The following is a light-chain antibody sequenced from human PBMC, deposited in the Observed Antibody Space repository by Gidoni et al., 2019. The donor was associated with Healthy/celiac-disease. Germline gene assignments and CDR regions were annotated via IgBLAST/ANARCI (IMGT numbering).Light chain of an antibody. V-gene: IGLV2-14*03. CDR1: SSDVGGYNY. J-gene: IGLJ3*02. CDR2: DVS. CDR3: SSYTSSSTWV. Sequence: SSLTQPAPVSGSPGQSITISCTGTSSDVGGYNYVSWYQQHPGKAPKLMIYDVSNRPSGVSNRFSGSKSGNTASLTISGLKAEDEADYYCSSYTSSSTWVFGGGTKLTVL.